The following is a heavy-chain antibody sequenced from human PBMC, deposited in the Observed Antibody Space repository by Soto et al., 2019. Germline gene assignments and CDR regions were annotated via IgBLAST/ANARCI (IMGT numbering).Heavy chain of an antibody. V-gene: IGHV4-39*01. Sequence: SETLSLTCTVSGGSISSSSYYWGWIRQPPGKGLEWIGSIYYSGSTYYNPSLKSRVTISVDTSKNQFSLKLSSVTAADTAVYYCARHDGYGDYSWFDPWGQGTLVTVSS. J-gene: IGHJ5*02. CDR1: GGSISSSSYY. CDR2: IYYSGST. CDR3: ARHDGYGDYSWFDP. D-gene: IGHD4-17*01.